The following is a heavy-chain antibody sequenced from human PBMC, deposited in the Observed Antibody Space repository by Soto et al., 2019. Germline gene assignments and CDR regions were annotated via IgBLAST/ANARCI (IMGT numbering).Heavy chain of an antibody. CDR2: ISTYSGDT. CDR3: ARHHGPTTSENWFDP. CDR1: GSTFSTYD. J-gene: IGHJ5*02. Sequence: GASVKVACKASGSTFSTYDISWVREAPGQGLEWMGWISTYSGDTKYAQKFQGRVTMTTDTSTTTAYLELRSLRSDDTAVYYCARHHGPTTSENWFDPWGQGTLVTVSS. V-gene: IGHV1-18*01. D-gene: IGHD5-12*01.